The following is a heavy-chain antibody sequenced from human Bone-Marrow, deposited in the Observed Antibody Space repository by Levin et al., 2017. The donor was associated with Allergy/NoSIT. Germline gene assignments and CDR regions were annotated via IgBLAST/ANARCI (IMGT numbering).Heavy chain of an antibody. CDR3: AGARGYQMLLPDL. V-gene: IGHV4-34*01. Sequence: KPSETLSLTCAVYGGSFSGYYWSWIRQPPGKGLGWIGEINHSGSTNYKPSLKSRVTLSVDTSKNQLPLKLRVVTAADTAVYYCAGARGYQMLLPDLWGRGTLVTVSP. D-gene: IGHD2-2*01. CDR2: INHSGST. J-gene: IGHJ2*01. CDR1: GGSFSGYY.